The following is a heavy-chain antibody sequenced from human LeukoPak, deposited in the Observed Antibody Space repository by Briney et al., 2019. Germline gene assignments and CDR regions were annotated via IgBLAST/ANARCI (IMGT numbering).Heavy chain of an antibody. V-gene: IGHV1-46*01. CDR3: ARNTAIVSLWY. J-gene: IGHJ4*02. CDR2: INPSGGST. D-gene: IGHD5-18*01. CDR1: GYTLTSYY. Sequence: ASVKVSCKAPGYTLTSYYMHWVRQAPGQGLEWMGIINPSGGSTSYAQKFKGRVTMTRDMSTSTVYMELSRLRSEDTAVYYCARNTAIVSLWYWGQGTLVTVSS.